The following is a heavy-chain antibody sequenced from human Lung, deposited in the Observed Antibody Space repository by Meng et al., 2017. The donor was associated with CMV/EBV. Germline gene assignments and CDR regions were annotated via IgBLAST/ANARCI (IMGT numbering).Heavy chain of an antibody. CDR1: GFTFSTYG. CDR3: ARSTSTITIFGVENLFDT. D-gene: IGHD3-3*01. J-gene: IGHJ5*02. CDR2: ISGSGGLK. V-gene: IGHV3-23*01. Sequence: GGXLRLXXAASGFTFSTYGMAWVRQAPGKGLAWVSAISGSGGLKYYADSVKGRFTISRDNAKNTVYLQMNSLRVEDTAVYYCARSTSTITIFGVENLFDTWGQGXRVTVSS.